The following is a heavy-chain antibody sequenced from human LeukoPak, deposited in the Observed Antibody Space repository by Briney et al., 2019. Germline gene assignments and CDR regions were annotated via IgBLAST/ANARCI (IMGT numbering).Heavy chain of an antibody. V-gene: IGHV3-15*07. D-gene: IGHD3-9*01. CDR3: STDPWGYFDWLYYRNY. CDR1: GFTFSNAW. Sequence: PGGSLRLSCAASGFTFSNAWMNWGRQAPGKGVEWVGRIKSKADSGTTHHAPPVTGRFPISRDDSTNTLYLQMNSLETEDTAVYYCSTDPWGYFDWLYYRNYWGQGILVTVSS. J-gene: IGHJ4*02. CDR2: IKSKADSGTT.